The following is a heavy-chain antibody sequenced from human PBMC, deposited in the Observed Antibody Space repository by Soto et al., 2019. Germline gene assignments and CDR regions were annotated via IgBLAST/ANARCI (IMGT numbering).Heavy chain of an antibody. CDR2: ISYDGSNK. CDR3: AKDLVGCTNGLCIGGGYYYSGMDV. Sequence: PGGSLRLSCAASGFTFSSYGMHWVRQAPGKGLEWVAVISYDGSNKYYADSVKGRFTISRENSKNTLYLQMNSLSAEDTAVYSCAKDLVGCTNGLCIGGGYYYSGMDVWGQGTTVTVSS. CDR1: GFTFSSYG. V-gene: IGHV3-30*18. D-gene: IGHD2-8*01. J-gene: IGHJ6*02.